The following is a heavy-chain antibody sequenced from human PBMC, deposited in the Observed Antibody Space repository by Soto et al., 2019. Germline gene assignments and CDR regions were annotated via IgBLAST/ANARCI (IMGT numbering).Heavy chain of an antibody. CDR2: INHTGRT. CDR3: ARASTPGLDY. J-gene: IGHJ4*02. CDR1: GGSFSGYF. Sequence: QVQLQQWGAGLLKPSETLSLTCAVYGGSFSGYFWTWIRQPPGKGLEWIGEINHTGRTSCNPSLKSRVTISVDTSKNQFSLKMSSVTAADTAVYYCARASTPGLDYWGQGTLVSVSS. V-gene: IGHV4-34*01. D-gene: IGHD2-15*01.